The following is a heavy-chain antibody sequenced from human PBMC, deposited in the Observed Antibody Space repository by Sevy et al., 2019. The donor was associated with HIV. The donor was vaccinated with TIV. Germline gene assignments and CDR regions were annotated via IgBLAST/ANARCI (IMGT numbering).Heavy chain of an antibody. CDR2: IYYSGST. V-gene: IGHV4-59*13. J-gene: IGHJ6*02. CDR1: GGSISSYY. Sequence: SLTCTVSGGSISSYYWSWIRQPPGKGLEWIGYIYYSGSTNYNPSLKSRVTISVDTSKNQFSLKLSSVTAADTAVYYCARDLWFGESDYYGMDVWGQGTTVTVSS. D-gene: IGHD3-10*01. CDR3: ARDLWFGESDYYGMDV.